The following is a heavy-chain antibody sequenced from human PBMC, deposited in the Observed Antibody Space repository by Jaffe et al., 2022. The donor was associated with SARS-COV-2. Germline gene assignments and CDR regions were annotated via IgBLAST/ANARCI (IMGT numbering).Heavy chain of an antibody. CDR1: GFTFSSYG. V-gene: IGHV3-33*01. CDR3: ARVNDYAGDVYYYYYGMDV. D-gene: IGHD4-17*01. J-gene: IGHJ6*02. Sequence: QVQLVESGGGVVQPGRSLRLSCAASGFTFSSYGMHWVRQAPGKGLEWVAVIWYDGSNKYYADSVKGRFTISRDNSKNTLYLQMNSLRAEDTAVYYCARVNDYAGDVYYYYYGMDVWGQGTTVTVSS. CDR2: IWYDGSNK.